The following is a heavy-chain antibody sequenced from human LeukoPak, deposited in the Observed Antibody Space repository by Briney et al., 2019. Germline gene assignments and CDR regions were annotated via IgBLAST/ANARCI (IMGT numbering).Heavy chain of an antibody. CDR1: GYTFTRHY. CDR2: INPSGDTI. CDR3: ARVFGGPLDDAFDI. V-gene: IGHV1-46*01. J-gene: IGHJ3*02. Sequence: ASVKVSCKASGYTFTRHYIHWVRQAPGQGLEWMGIINPSGDTIRYAQKFQGRITMTRDMSTSTIYMELSSLRSEDTAVYYCARVFGGPLDDAFDIWGQGTMVTVSS. D-gene: IGHD3-10*01.